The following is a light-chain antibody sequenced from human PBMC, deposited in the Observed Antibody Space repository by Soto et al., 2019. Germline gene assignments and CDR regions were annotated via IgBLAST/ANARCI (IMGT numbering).Light chain of an antibody. CDR3: SSYADSNNLNV. V-gene: IGLV2-8*01. J-gene: IGLJ2*01. Sequence: QSALTQPPSASGSPGQSVTISCTGTSSDVGGYKYVSWYQQHPGKAPKLMIYEVSQRPSGVPDRFSGSKSGNTASLTVSGLQAEDEADYYCSSYADSNNLNVFGGGTKLTVL. CDR2: EVS. CDR1: SSDVGGYKY.